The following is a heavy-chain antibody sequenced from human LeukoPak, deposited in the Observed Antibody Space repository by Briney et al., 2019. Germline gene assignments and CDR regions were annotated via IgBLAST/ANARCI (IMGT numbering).Heavy chain of an antibody. D-gene: IGHD3-16*01. Sequence: GGSLRLSCAASGFTFSSYGMHWVRQAPGKGLEWVAVISYDGSNKYFADSVKGRFTISRDNSKNTLFLQMNSLRAEDTAVYYCAKEGGDAFDIWGQGTMVTVSS. CDR2: ISYDGSNK. V-gene: IGHV3-30*18. J-gene: IGHJ3*02. CDR1: GFTFSSYG. CDR3: AKEGGDAFDI.